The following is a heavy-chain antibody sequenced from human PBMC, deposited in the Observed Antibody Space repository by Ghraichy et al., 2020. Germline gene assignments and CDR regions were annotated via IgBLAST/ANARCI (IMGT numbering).Heavy chain of an antibody. CDR3: ARGIAAAGGDRGNWFDP. Sequence: GGSLRLSCAASGFTFSSYEMNWVRQAPGKGLEWVSYISSSGYTIYYADSVKGRFTISRDNAKNSLHLQMNSLRAEDTAVYYCARGIAAAGGDRGNWFDPWGQGTLVIVSS. CDR1: GFTFSSYE. V-gene: IGHV3-48*03. D-gene: IGHD6-13*01. J-gene: IGHJ5*02. CDR2: ISSSGYTI.